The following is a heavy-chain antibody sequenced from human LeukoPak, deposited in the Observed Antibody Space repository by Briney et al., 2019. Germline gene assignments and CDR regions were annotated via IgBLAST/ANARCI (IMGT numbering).Heavy chain of an antibody. D-gene: IGHD6-19*01. CDR2: ISSSGSTI. Sequence: PGGSLRLSCAASGFTFSSYEMNWVRQAPGKGLEWVSYISSSGSTIYYADSVKGRFTISRDNAKNSLYLQMNSLRAEDTAVYYCAREGGSAVAEYYYYYGMDVWGQGTTVTVSS. CDR1: GFTFSSYE. J-gene: IGHJ6*02. V-gene: IGHV3-48*03. CDR3: AREGGSAVAEYYYYYGMDV.